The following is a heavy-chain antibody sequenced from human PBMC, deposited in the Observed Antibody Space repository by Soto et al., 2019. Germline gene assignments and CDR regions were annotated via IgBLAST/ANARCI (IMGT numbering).Heavy chain of an antibody. CDR1: GFTFSSYA. CDR3: AKVRYYDSSGYYPRLYFDY. CDR2: ISGSGGST. J-gene: IGHJ4*02. V-gene: IGHV3-23*01. Sequence: GGSLRLSCAASGFTFSSYAMSWVRQAPAKGLEWVSAISGSGGSTYYADSVKGRFTISRDNSKNTLYLQMNSLRAEDTAVYYCAKVRYYDSSGYYPRLYFDYWGQGTLVTVSS. D-gene: IGHD3-22*01.